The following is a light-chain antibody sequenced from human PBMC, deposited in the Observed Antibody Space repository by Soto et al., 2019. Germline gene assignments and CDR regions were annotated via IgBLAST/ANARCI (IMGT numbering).Light chain of an antibody. CDR2: DAS. CDR3: QHYNNWPPWT. V-gene: IGKV3-15*01. J-gene: IGKJ1*01. Sequence: EIVMTQSPATLSVSPGGRATLSCRASQSVSSNLARYQQKPDQPPRLLVYDASTSSTGIPARFSGSGSGTEFTLTISSLQSEDFAVYYCQHYNNWPPWTFGQGTKVEIK. CDR1: QSVSSN.